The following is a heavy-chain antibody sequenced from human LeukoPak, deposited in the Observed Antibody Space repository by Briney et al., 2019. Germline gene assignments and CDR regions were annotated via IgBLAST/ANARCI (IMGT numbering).Heavy chain of an antibody. Sequence: ASVKVSCKASGGTFSSYAFSWVRQAPGQGLEWMGWISAYNGNTNYAQKLQGRVTMTTDTSTSTAYMELRSLRSDDTAVYYCARDLWAAASRCGDYWGQGTLVTVSS. CDR2: ISAYNGNT. V-gene: IGHV1-18*01. CDR3: ARDLWAAASRCGDY. J-gene: IGHJ4*02. D-gene: IGHD6-13*01. CDR1: GGTFSSYA.